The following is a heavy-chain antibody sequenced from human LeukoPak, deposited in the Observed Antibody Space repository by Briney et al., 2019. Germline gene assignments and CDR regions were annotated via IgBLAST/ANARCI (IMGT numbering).Heavy chain of an antibody. D-gene: IGHD5-18*01. Sequence: GGSLRLSCAASGFTFSRYWMTWVRQAPGKGLEWVANIKQYGGQKYYVDSVKGRFTISRDNAENSLYLQMNSLRAEDTAVYYCARRMHVDTTVGPFDYWGQGTLVTVSS. CDR2: IKQYGGQK. CDR1: GFTFSRYW. V-gene: IGHV3-7*01. J-gene: IGHJ4*02. CDR3: ARRMHVDTTVGPFDY.